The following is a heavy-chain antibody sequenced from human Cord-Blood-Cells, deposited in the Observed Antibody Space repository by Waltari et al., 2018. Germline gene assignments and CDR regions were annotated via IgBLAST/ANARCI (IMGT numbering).Heavy chain of an antibody. J-gene: IGHJ4*02. CDR3: ARVGPRYCSGGSCYSDY. CDR2: MNPNSGNT. V-gene: IGHV1-8*03. D-gene: IGHD2-15*01. CDR1: GYTFTSYD. Sequence: QVQLVQSGAEVKKPGASVKVSCKASGYTFTSYDINWLRQATGQGLEWMGWMNPNSGNTGYAQKFQGRVTITRNTSISTAYMELSSLRSEDTAVYYCARVGPRYCSGGSCYSDYWGQGTLVTVSS.